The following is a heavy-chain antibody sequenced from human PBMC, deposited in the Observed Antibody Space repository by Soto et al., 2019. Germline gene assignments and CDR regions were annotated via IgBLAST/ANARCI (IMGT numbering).Heavy chain of an antibody. CDR3: VRHSGIYFDY. V-gene: IGHV4-59*08. CDR2: IYYIGNT. D-gene: IGHD5-12*01. Sequence: PSETLSLTCTVSGGSISSYYCSWIQQSPGKGLEWIGYIYYIGNTDYNPSLKSRVTISVDTSKNQFSLKLSSVTAADTAVYYCVRHSGIYFDYWGQGTLVTVSS. CDR1: GGSISSYY. J-gene: IGHJ4*02.